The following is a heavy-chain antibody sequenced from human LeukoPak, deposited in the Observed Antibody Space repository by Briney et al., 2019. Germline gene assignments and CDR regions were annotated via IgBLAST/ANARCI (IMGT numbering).Heavy chain of an antibody. CDR2: ITNSGGGT. CDR3: APRGQYYFDS. J-gene: IGHJ4*02. V-gene: IGHV3-23*01. Sequence: QPGGSLRLSCAASGFTFNSYAMSWVRQAPGKGLEWVSSITNSGGGTFYADSVKGRFTISRDNSKNTLYLQMNSLRSEDTAVYYCAPRGQYYFDSWGQGTLVTVSS. CDR1: GFTFNSYA.